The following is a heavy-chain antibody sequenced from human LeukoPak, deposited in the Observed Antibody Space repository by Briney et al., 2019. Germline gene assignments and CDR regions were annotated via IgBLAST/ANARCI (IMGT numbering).Heavy chain of an antibody. J-gene: IGHJ4*02. CDR2: INPSGGST. CDR3: AREISGSYFFDY. D-gene: IGHD1-26*01. CDR1: GYSFTSNY. V-gene: IGHV1-46*01. Sequence: ASVKVSCKASGYSFTSNYIHWVRQAPGQGLEWMGIINPSGGSTSYAQKFQGRVTMTRDTSTSTVYMELSSLRSEDTAVYYCAREISGSYFFDYWGQGTLVTVSS.